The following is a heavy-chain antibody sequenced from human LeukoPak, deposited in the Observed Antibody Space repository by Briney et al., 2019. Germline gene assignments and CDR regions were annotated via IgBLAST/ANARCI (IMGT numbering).Heavy chain of an antibody. CDR1: GGSISTTYYY. J-gene: IGHJ3*02. V-gene: IGHV4-39*01. CDR3: ARGPRSPGYCSSTSCYGPRGYDAFDI. Sequence: PSETLSLTCIVSGGSISTTYYYWGWIRQPPGKGLEWIGSIYYSGSTYYNPSLKSRVTISVDTSKNQFSLRLSSVTAADTAVYYCARGPRSPGYCSSTSCYGPRGYDAFDIWGQGTMVTVSS. D-gene: IGHD2-2*01. CDR2: IYYSGST.